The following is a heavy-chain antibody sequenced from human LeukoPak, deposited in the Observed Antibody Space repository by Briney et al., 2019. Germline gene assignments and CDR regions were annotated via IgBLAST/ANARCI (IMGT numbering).Heavy chain of an antibody. Sequence: GGSLRLSCEASGFTFSSYSMNWVRQAPGKGLEWVSSISSSSSYIYYADSVKGRFTISRDNAKNSLYLQMNSLRAEDTAVYYCAREPGFGIDYWGQGTLVTVSS. CDR1: GFTFSSYS. J-gene: IGHJ4*02. CDR3: AREPGFGIDY. CDR2: ISSSSSYI. D-gene: IGHD3-16*01. V-gene: IGHV3-21*01.